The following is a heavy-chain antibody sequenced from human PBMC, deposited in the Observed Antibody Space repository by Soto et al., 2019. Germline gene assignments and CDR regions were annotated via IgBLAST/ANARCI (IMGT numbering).Heavy chain of an antibody. Sequence: ASVKVSCKASGGTFSSYAISWVRQAPGQGLEWMGWINPNSGGTNYAQKLQGWVTMTRDTSISTAYMELSRLRSDDTAVYYCARDLSYGSGSFAFDIWGQGTMVTVSS. CDR1: GGTFSSYA. J-gene: IGHJ3*02. V-gene: IGHV1-2*04. CDR2: INPNSGGT. CDR3: ARDLSYGSGSFAFDI. D-gene: IGHD3-10*01.